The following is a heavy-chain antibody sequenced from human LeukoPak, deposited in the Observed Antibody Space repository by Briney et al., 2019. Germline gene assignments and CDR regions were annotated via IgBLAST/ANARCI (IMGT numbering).Heavy chain of an antibody. CDR2: IYHSGST. CDR3: ARALSLYSSGGYYFDY. CDR1: GGSISSSNW. J-gene: IGHJ4*02. V-gene: IGHV4-4*02. Sequence: SETLSLTCAVSGGSISSSNWWSWVRQPPGKGLEWIGEIYHSGSTNYNPSLKSRVTISVDKSKNQFSLKLSSVTAADTAVYYCARALSLYSSGGYYFDYWGQGTLVTVSS. D-gene: IGHD6-19*01.